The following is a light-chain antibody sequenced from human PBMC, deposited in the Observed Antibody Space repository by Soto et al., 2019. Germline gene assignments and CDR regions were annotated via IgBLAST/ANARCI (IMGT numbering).Light chain of an antibody. CDR2: EVS. J-gene: IGLJ2*01. Sequence: QSALTQPPSASGSPGQSVTISCTGTSSDVGGFNYVSWYQQHPGKAPKLMIYEVSERPSGVPDRFSGSKSGNTASLTVSGLQAEDEADYYCSSYAGSNNLIFGAGTKLTVL. CDR1: SSDVGGFNY. V-gene: IGLV2-8*01. CDR3: SSYAGSNNLI.